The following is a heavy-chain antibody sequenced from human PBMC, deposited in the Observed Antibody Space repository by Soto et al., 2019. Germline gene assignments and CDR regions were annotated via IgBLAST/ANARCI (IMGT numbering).Heavy chain of an antibody. D-gene: IGHD2-15*01. J-gene: IGHJ2*01. CDR1: GYTFSDYA. Sequence: GGEVKKPGASVKVSCQASGYTFSDYAISWVRQAPGQGLEWMGWISASTRNTDQAQNFQGRVIMTLDTSTNTAYMELRSLRSDDTAVYYCVRCYCSVGSCYACWHFDLWGRGTLVTVSS. CDR3: VRCYCSVGSCYACWHFDL. V-gene: IGHV1-18*01. CDR2: ISASTRNT.